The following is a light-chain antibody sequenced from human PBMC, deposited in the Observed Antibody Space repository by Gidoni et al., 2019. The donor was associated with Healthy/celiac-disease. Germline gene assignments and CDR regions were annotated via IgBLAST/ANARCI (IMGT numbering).Light chain of an antibody. CDR1: SSNIGAGYD. CDR3: QSYDSSLYHVV. J-gene: IGLJ2*01. CDR2: GNS. V-gene: IGLV1-40*01. Sequence: QSVLTQPPSVSGAPGQRVTISCTGSSSNIGAGYDVHWYQHLPGTAPKLLIYGNSNRPSGVPDRFSGSKSGTSASLAITGLQAEDEADYYCQSYDSSLYHVVFGGGTKLTVL.